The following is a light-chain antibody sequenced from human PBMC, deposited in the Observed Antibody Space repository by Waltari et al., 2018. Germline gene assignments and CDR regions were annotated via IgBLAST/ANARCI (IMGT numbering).Light chain of an antibody. CDR3: QHYDDWPPYT. Sequence: EIVMTQSPATLSVSPGERATLSCRASQSVNTNLAWYQQNPGQAPRLLIYGASARATGSPARFSGGGSGTEFTLTISSLQSEDFAVYYCQHYDDWPPYTFGQGTKLEIK. V-gene: IGKV3-15*01. CDR1: QSVNTN. CDR2: GAS. J-gene: IGKJ2*01.